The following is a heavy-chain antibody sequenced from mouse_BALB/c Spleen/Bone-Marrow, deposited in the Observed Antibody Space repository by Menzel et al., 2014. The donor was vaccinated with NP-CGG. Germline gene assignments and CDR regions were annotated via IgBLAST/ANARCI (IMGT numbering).Heavy chain of an antibody. CDR1: GFDFSGYW. V-gene: IGHV4-1*02. CDR3: ARFSYYGRFAY. D-gene: IGHD1-1*01. CDR2: INPDSTTI. Sequence: EVMLVESGGGLVQPGGSLKLSCPASGFDFSGYWMSWVRQAPGKGLEWIGEINPDSTTINYAPSRKDKFIISRDNAKNTLFLQMSKVRSEDTALYYCARFSYYGRFAYWGQGTLVTVSA. J-gene: IGHJ3*01.